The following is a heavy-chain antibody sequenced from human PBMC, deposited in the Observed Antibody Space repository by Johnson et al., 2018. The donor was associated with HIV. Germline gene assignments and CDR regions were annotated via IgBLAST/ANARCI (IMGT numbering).Heavy chain of an antibody. J-gene: IGHJ3*02. CDR1: GFTFSSYG. CDR2: ISYDGSNK. V-gene: IGHV3-30*19. D-gene: IGHD6-13*01. CDR3: ARDFKDSSSWYGAFDI. Sequence: QVQLVESGGGVVQPGGSLRLSCAESGFTFSSYGMHWVRQAPGKGLEWVAVISYDGSNKYYADSVKGRFTISRDNSKNTLYLQMNSLRAEDTAVYYCARDFKDSSSWYGAFDIWGQGTMVTVSS.